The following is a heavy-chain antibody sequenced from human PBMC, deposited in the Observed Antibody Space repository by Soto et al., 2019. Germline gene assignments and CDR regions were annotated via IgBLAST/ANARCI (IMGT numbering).Heavy chain of an antibody. CDR1: GYTLTELS. D-gene: IGHD6-13*01. V-gene: IGHV1-24*01. Sequence: ASVKVSGKVSGYTLTELSMHWVRQAPGKGLEWMGGFDPEDGETIYAQKFQGRVTMTEDTSTDTAYMELSSLRSEDTAVYYCATDRGYSSSWSNWFDPWGQGTLVTVSS. J-gene: IGHJ5*02. CDR2: FDPEDGET. CDR3: ATDRGYSSSWSNWFDP.